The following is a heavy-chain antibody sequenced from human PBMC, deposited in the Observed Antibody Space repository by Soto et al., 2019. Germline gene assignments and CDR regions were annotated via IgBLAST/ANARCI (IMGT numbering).Heavy chain of an antibody. V-gene: IGHV3-49*03. D-gene: IGHD3-22*01. CDR3: SYDSSGYAAFDY. CDR2: IRSKAYGGTT. J-gene: IGHJ4*02. Sequence: GGSLRLSCTASGFTFGDYAMSWFRQAPGKGLEWVGFIRSKAYGGTTEYAASVKGRFTISRDDSKSIAYLQMNSLKTEDTAVYYCSYDSSGYAAFDYWGQGTLVTVSS. CDR1: GFTFGDYA.